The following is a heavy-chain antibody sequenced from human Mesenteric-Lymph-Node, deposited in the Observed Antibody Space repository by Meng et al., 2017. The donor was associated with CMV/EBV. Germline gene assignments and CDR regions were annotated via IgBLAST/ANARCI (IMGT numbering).Heavy chain of an antibody. V-gene: IGHV5-51*01. J-gene: IGHJ3*02. CDR2: IYAGDSDT. Sequence: KVSCKGSGYSFTTYWIGWVRQMPGKGLEWMGIIYAGDSDTRYSPSFQGQVTISADTSISTAYLQWSSLKASDTAMYYCARGYYHNSGYYYDGFDIWGQGTMVTVSS. D-gene: IGHD3-22*01. CDR1: GYSFTTYW. CDR3: ARGYYHNSGYYYDGFDI.